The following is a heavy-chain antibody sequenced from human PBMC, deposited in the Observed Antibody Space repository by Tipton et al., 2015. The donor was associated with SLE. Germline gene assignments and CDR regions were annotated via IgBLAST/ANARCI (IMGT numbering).Heavy chain of an antibody. V-gene: IGHV1-2*06. CDR2: INPYSGAT. Sequence: QVQLVQSGAELKKPVASVKVSCQTSGYTFNQYYIQWVRQAPGQGLEWMGRINPYSGATVYAQKFQGRVTMTRANTTGYLELKSLTTDDTAVYYYARGSAGVYASFDPWGDGTMITGSS. J-gene: IGHJ5*02. CDR3: ARGSAGVYASFDP. CDR1: GYTFNQYY. D-gene: IGHD5/OR15-5a*01.